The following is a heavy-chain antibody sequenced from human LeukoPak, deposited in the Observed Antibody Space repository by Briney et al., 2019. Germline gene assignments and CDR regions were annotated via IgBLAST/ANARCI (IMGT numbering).Heavy chain of an antibody. CDR2: IWYDGSNK. CDR3: AKDGGYCSGGNCYVRDAFDI. D-gene: IGHD2-15*01. CDR1: GFTFSSYG. Sequence: PGGSLRLSCAASGFTFSSYGMHWVRQAPGKGLEWVAVIWYDGSNKYYADSVKGRFTISRDNSKNTLYLQMNSLRAEDTAVYYCAKDGGYCSGGNCYVRDAFDIWGQGTMVTVSS. V-gene: IGHV3-33*06. J-gene: IGHJ3*02.